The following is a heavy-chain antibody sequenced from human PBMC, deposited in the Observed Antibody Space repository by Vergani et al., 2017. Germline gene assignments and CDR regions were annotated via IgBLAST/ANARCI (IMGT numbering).Heavy chain of an antibody. CDR3: AKGLAPKKYSSSSFSY. J-gene: IGHJ4*02. D-gene: IGHD6-6*01. Sequence: VQLAESGGGRVQPGRSLRLSCAASGFSFSSHAMHWVRQAPGKGLEWVSGISWNSGSIGYADSVKGRFTISRDNAKNSLYLQMNSLRAEDTALYYCAKGLAPKKYSSSSFSYWGQGTLVTVSS. V-gene: IGHV3-9*01. CDR2: ISWNSGSI. CDR1: GFSFSSHA.